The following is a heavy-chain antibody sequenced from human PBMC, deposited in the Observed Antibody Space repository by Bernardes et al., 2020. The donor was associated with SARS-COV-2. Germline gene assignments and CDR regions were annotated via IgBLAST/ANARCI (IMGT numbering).Heavy chain of an antibody. CDR2: INSDGSST. CDR1: GFTFSSYW. V-gene: IGHV3-74*01. CDR3: ANLGSCRGGSCPR. Sequence: GGSLRLSCAASGFTFSSYWIHWVRQAPGKGLVWVSRINSDGSSTRYADSVKGRFTISRDNAKNTLYLQMNSLRAEDTAVYYCANLGSCRGGSCPRWGQGTLVTVSS. J-gene: IGHJ4*02. D-gene: IGHD2-15*01.